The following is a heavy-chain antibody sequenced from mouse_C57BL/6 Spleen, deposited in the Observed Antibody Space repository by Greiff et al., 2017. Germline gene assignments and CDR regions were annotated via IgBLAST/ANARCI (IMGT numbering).Heavy chain of an antibody. Sequence: EVQRVESGEGLVKPGGSLKLSCAASGFTFSSYAMSWVRQTPEKRLEWVAYISSGGDYIYYADTVKGRFTISRDNARTTLYLQMSSLKSEDTAMYYCTREHGNPDYWGQGTTLTVSS. CDR2: ISSGGDYI. V-gene: IGHV5-9-1*02. CDR3: TREHGNPDY. D-gene: IGHD2-1*01. CDR1: GFTFSSYA. J-gene: IGHJ2*01.